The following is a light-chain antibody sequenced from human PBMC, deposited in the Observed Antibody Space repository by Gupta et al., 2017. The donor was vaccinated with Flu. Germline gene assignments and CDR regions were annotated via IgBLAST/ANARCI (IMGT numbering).Light chain of an antibody. CDR3: QQYENLPMYS. CDR1: QDISNY. V-gene: IGKV1-33*01. J-gene: IGKJ2*03. CDR2: DAS. Sequence: DIQMTQSPSSLSASVGDRVTITCQASQDISNYLNWYQQKPGKAPKLLIYDASNLETGVPSRFSGSGSGTDFTFTISSRQPEDIATYYCQQYENLPMYSFGQGTKLEIK.